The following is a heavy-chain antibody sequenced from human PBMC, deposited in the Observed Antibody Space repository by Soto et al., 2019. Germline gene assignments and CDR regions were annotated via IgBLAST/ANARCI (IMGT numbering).Heavy chain of an antibody. CDR3: ERPARGYSYGDDMDV. Sequence: PGESLKISCKGSGYSFTSYWIGWVRQMPGKGLEWMGIIYPGDSDTRYSPSFQGQVTISADKSISTAYLQWSSLKASDTAMYYCERPARGYSYGDDMDVWGQGTTVTVSS. CDR2: IYPGDSDT. V-gene: IGHV5-51*01. D-gene: IGHD5-18*01. J-gene: IGHJ6*02. CDR1: GYSFTSYW.